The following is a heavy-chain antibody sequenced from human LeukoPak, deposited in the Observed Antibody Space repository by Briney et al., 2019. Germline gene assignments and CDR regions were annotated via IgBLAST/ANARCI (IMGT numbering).Heavy chain of an antibody. J-gene: IGHJ6*03. CDR3: ARVFGYYYYYIDV. CDR2: VNESGNT. CDR1: GGSLSGYY. Sequence: SETLSLTCGVDGGSLSGYYWTWIRQSPGKGLEWIGDVNESGNTNYNAPLESRVTISVDTSKNQFSLKLSSVTAADTAVYYCARVFGYYYYYIDVWGQGTTVGVSS. V-gene: IGHV4-34*01. D-gene: IGHD3-10*01.